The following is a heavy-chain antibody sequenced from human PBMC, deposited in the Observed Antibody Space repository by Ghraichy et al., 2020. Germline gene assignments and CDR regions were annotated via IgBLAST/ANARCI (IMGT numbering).Heavy chain of an antibody. V-gene: IGHV4-39*01. CDR3: ARRRGVVSRLDY. CDR2: IYYSGST. D-gene: IGHD3-22*01. Sequence: SETLSLTCTVSGGSISSSSYYWGWIRQPPGKGLEWIGSIYYSGSTYYNPSLKSRVTISVDTSKNQFSLKLSSVTAADTAVYYCARRRGVVSRLDYWGQGTLVTVSS. CDR1: GGSISSSSYY. J-gene: IGHJ4*02.